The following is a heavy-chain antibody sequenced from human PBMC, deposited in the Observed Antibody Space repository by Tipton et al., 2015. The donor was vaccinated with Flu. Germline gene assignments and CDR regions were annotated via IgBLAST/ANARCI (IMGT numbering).Heavy chain of an antibody. V-gene: IGHV4-59*12. J-gene: IGHJ4*02. CDR3: AKDRGPLAFCTSSSCYIDH. CDR1: GGSISTYY. D-gene: IGHD2-2*02. Sequence: TLSLTCTVSGGSISTYYWSWIRQPPGKGLEWIGYIYYSGSTNYNPSLKSRVTISVDKSRNQFSLKLKSVTAADTAVYYCAKDRGPLAFCTSSSCYIDHWGQGALVTVSS. CDR2: IYYSGST.